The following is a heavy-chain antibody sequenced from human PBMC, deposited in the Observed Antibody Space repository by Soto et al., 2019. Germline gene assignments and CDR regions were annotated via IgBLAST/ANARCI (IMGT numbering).Heavy chain of an antibody. CDR2: ISYDGSNK. CDR3: AKETLPISYSSGLGY. V-gene: IGHV3-30*18. CDR1: GFTFSSYG. D-gene: IGHD6-19*01. J-gene: IGHJ4*02. Sequence: GGSLRLSCAASGFTFSSYGMHWVRQAPGKGLEWVAVISYDGSNKYYADSVKGRFTISRDNSKNKRYLQMNSLGAEDTAVYYCAKETLPISYSSGLGYWGQGTLVTVSS.